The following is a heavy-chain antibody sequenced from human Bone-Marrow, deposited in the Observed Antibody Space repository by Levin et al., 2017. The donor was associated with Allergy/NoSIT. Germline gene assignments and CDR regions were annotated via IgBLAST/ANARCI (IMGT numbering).Heavy chain of an antibody. CDR2: ISYDGTNE. Sequence: SCEASGFMFSTYAMQWVRQAPGEGLEWVAVISYDGTNEHYADSVKDRFTISRDNSKNTLFLQMDSLRAGDTAVYYCARDGRWFYGSGSSFDFWGQGTLVTVSS. D-gene: IGHD3-10*01. CDR3: ARDGRWFYGSGSSFDF. CDR1: GFMFSTYA. J-gene: IGHJ4*02. V-gene: IGHV3-30-3*01.